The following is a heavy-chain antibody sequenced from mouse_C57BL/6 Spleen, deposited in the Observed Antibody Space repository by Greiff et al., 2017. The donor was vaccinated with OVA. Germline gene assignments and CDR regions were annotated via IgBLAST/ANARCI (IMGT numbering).Heavy chain of an antibody. CDR2: INPSSGYT. V-gene: IGHV1-4*01. J-gene: IGHJ4*01. CDR1: GYTFPSYT. CDR3: AKNIYAMDY. Sequence: VQLQQSGAELARPGASVKMSCKASGYTFPSYTMHWVKQRPGQGLEWIGYINPSSGYTKYNQKFKDKATLTADKSSSTAYMQLSSLKSEDSAVYYCAKNIYAMDYWGQGTSVTVSS.